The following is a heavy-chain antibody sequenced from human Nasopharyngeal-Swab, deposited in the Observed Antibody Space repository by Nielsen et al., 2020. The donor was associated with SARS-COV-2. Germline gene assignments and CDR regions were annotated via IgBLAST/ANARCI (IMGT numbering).Heavy chain of an antibody. CDR3: ATTNPFWIGWDSTWVDP. CDR2: FNPVDGET. V-gene: IGHV1-24*01. Sequence: ASVKVSCKVSGYTLTELSMHWVRQAPGKGLEWMGGFNPVDGETTYAQKFQGRVTMTEDTSTDTAYMELSSLRSEDTAVYYCATTNPFWIGWDSTWVDPWGQGTLVTVSS. J-gene: IGHJ5*02. CDR1: GYTLTELS. D-gene: IGHD3-3*01.